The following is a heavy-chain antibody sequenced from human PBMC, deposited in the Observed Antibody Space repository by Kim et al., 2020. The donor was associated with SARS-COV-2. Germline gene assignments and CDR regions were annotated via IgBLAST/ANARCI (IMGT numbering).Heavy chain of an antibody. CDR3: ATRGGYYDSSGYYRGFDY. Sequence: KVSCKGSGYSFTSYWIGWVRQMPGKGLEWMGIIYPGDSDTRYSPSFQGQVTISADKSISTAYLQWSSLKASDTAMYYCATRGGYYDSSGYYRGFDYWGQGTLVTVSS. V-gene: IGHV5-51*01. D-gene: IGHD3-22*01. CDR2: IYPGDSDT. J-gene: IGHJ4*02. CDR1: GYSFTSYW.